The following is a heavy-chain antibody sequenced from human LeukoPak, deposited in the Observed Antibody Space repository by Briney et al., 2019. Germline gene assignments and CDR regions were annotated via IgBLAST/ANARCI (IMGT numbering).Heavy chain of an antibody. V-gene: IGHV1-69*04. CDR3: AREVLRYFDWLPGGFDP. Sequence: SVKVSCKASGGTFSSYAIIWVRQAPGQGLEWMGRIIPILGIANYAQKFQGRVTITADKSTSTAYMELSSLRSEDTAVYYCAREVLRYFDWLPGGFDPWGQGTLVTVSS. CDR2: IIPILGIA. J-gene: IGHJ5*02. CDR1: GGTFSSYA. D-gene: IGHD3-9*01.